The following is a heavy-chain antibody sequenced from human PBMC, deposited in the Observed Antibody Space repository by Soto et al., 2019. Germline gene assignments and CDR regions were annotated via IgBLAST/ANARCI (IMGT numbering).Heavy chain of an antibody. V-gene: IGHV1-46*03. CDR1: GYTFTRSY. D-gene: IGHD1-26*01. Sequence: QVQLVQSGAEVKRPGASVKVSCQTSGYTFTRSYIHWVRQAPGQGLEWMGILNPNGGSTIYAQKFQGRVTMTRDTSTSTVYMELSSLRSQDTAVYYCTKDHSDMFSGKYCWWFGPWGQGTLVTVSS. CDR3: TKDHSDMFSGKYCWWFGP. J-gene: IGHJ5*02. CDR2: LNPNGGST.